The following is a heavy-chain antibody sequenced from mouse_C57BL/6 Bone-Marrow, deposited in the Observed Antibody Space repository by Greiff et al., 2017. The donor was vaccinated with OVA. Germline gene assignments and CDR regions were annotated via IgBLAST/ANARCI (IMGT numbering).Heavy chain of an antibody. CDR2: IYPRDGST. J-gene: IGHJ1*03. Sequence: QVHVKQSGPELVKPGASVKLSCKASGYTFTSYDINWVKQRPGQGLEWIGWIYPRDGSTKYNEKFKGKATLTVDTSSSTAYMELHSLTSEDSAVYFGARCYSNYHWYFDVWGTGTTVTVSS. CDR3: ARCYSNYHWYFDV. CDR1: GYTFTSYD. D-gene: IGHD2-5*01. V-gene: IGHV1-85*01.